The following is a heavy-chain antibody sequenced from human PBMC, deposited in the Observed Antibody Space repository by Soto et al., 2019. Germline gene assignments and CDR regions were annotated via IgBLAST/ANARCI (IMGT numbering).Heavy chain of an antibody. CDR3: AREGYYDPFDY. J-gene: IGHJ4*02. CDR1: GGSISSYH. Sequence: PSETLSLTCTVSGGSISSYHWSWIRQSPGKGLEWIGNIYYSGSTNYNPPLKSRVTMSVDTSKNQFSLKLTSVTAADTAMYYCAREGYYDPFDYWGQGSLVTVSS. D-gene: IGHD3-22*01. CDR2: IYYSGST. V-gene: IGHV4-59*01.